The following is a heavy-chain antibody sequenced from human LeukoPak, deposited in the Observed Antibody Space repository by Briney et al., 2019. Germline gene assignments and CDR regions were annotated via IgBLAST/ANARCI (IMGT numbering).Heavy chain of an antibody. CDR2: IYYSGST. CDR1: GGSISSSSYY. D-gene: IGHD2-2*01. V-gene: IGHV4-39*01. Sequence: SQTLSLTCTVSGGSISSSSYYWGWIRQPPGKGLEWIGSIYYSGSTYYNPSLKSRVTISVDTSKNQFSLKLSSVTAADTAVYYCASVLGYCSSTSCYLPHYYYYMDVWGKGITVTVSS. J-gene: IGHJ6*03. CDR3: ASVLGYCSSTSCYLPHYYYYMDV.